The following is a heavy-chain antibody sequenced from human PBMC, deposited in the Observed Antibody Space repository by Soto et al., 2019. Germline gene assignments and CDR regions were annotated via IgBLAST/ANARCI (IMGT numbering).Heavy chain of an antibody. CDR2: ISYDGSNK. CDR3: ASWGGLASPCYDGSQAHYDY. J-gene: IGHJ4*01. CDR1: GFIISSYG. D-gene: IGHD3-16*01. Sequence: QVQLVESGGGVVQPGRSLRLSCAASGFIISSYGMHWVRQAPGKVLEWLAVISYDGSNKFYGDSVKGRFTISRDNSKTTLYLQVNSLRAEDTAVYYCASWGGLASPCYDGSQAHYDYWGQGTLVTVSS. V-gene: IGHV3-30*03.